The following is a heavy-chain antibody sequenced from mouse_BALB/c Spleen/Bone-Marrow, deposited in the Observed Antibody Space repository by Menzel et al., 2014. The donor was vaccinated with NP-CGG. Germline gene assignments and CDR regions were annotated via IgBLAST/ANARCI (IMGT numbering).Heavy chain of an antibody. Sequence: EVHLVESGAELVKPGASVKLSCTASGFNIKDTYMHWVKQRPEQGLVWIGKIDPANGNTKYDPKFQGKATITADTSSNTAYLQLSSLTSEDTAVYYCARFPFPYWGQGTLVTVSA. CDR2: IDPANGNT. J-gene: IGHJ3*01. CDR3: ARFPFPY. V-gene: IGHV14-3*02. CDR1: GFNIKDTY.